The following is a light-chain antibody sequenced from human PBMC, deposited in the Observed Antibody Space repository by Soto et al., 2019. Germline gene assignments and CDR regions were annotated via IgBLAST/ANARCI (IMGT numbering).Light chain of an antibody. CDR2: GNN. J-gene: IGLJ1*01. Sequence: QSVLTQPPSVSGAPGQKVTISCTGSSSNIGAGYDVHWYQQLPGTAPKLLLYGNNNRPSGVPDRFSGSESGTSASLAITGLQTEDEADYYCQSYDTSLDALYVFGTGTKLTVL. CDR1: SSNIGAGYD. V-gene: IGLV1-40*01. CDR3: QSYDTSLDALYV.